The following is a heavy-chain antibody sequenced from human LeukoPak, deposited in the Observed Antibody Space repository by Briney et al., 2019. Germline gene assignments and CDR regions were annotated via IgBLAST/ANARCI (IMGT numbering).Heavy chain of an antibody. CDR2: ISAYNGNF. V-gene: IGHV1-18*01. CDR3: AKDICYGSGSYPGN. D-gene: IGHD3-10*01. J-gene: IGHJ4*02. Sequence: GASVKVSCTASGYTFSSYGITWVRQAPAQGLEWMGWISAYNGNFNYAQKFQARVTMTTDTYTSTAYLELRSLRFDDTAVYYSAKDICYGSGSYPGNWGQGTLVTVSS. CDR1: GYTFSSYG.